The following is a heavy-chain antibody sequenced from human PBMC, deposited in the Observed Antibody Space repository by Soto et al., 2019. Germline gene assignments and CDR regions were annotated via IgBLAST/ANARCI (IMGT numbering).Heavy chain of an antibody. CDR1: GFTFSSYN. V-gene: IGHV3-21*01. CDR3: ARDQYYDFWSGYYRAYGMDV. J-gene: IGHJ6*02. CDR2: ISSSSSYI. Sequence: PGGSLRLSCAASGFTFSSYNMNWVRQAPGKGLEWVSSISSSSSYIYYADSVKGRFTISRDNAKNALYLQMNSLRVEDTAVYYYARDQYYDFWSGYYRAYGMDVWGQGTTVTVSS. D-gene: IGHD3-3*01.